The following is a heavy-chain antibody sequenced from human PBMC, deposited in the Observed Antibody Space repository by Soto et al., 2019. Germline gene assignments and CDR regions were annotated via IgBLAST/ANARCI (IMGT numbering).Heavy chain of an antibody. Sequence: QVQLVQSGAEVKKPGASVKVSCKASGYTFTSYGISWVRQAPGQGLEWMGWISAYNGNTNYAQKLHGRGTMTTGPSTSTAYMELRSLRSDDTPVYYCARAHITLVRGVIRHYYYGMDVWGQGTTVTVSS. J-gene: IGHJ6*02. V-gene: IGHV1-18*04. CDR2: ISAYNGNT. CDR3: ARAHITLVRGVIRHYYYGMDV. CDR1: GYTFTSYG. D-gene: IGHD3-10*01.